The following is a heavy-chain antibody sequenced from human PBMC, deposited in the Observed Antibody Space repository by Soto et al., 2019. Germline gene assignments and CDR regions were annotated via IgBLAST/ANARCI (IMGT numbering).Heavy chain of an antibody. V-gene: IGHV4-39*01. CDR3: ARLPSPGIAAAGIPDY. D-gene: IGHD6-13*01. CDR2: IYYSGST. CDR1: GGSISSSSYY. Sequence: QLQLQESGPGLVKPSETLSLTCTVSGGSISSSSYYWGWIRQPPGKGLEWIGSIYYSGSTYYNPSLKSRVTISVDTSKNQFSLKLSSVTAADTAVYYCARLPSPGIAAAGIPDYWGQGTLVTVSS. J-gene: IGHJ4*02.